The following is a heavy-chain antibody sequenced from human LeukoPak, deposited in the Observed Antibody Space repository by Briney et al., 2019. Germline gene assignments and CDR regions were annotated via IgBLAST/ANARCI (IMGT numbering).Heavy chain of an antibody. Sequence: GGSLRLSCAASGFTFSSYSMNWDRQAPGRGLEWVSSISGSTSYIYYADSVKGRFTISRDNAKNSLYLQMNSLRAEDTAVYYCARDVMSGYDYWGQGTLVTVSS. CDR2: ISGSTSYI. CDR3: ARDVMSGYDY. D-gene: IGHD5-12*01. V-gene: IGHV3-21*01. J-gene: IGHJ4*02. CDR1: GFTFSSYS.